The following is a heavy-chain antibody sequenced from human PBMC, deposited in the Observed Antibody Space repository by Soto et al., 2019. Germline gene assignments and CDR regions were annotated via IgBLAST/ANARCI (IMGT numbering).Heavy chain of an antibody. J-gene: IGHJ4*02. D-gene: IGHD6-19*01. CDR3: AHRAGGGLVFDY. CDR1: GFSLSTSGVR. V-gene: IGHV2-5*02. Sequence: QITLKESGPTLVKPTQTLTLTCTFSGFSLSTSGVRVGWIRQPPGKALEWLALIYWDDDKRYSPSLKSRLTITKDTSKNQVVLTMTNMAPVDTATYYCAHRAGGGLVFDYWGQGTLVTVSS. CDR2: IYWDDDK.